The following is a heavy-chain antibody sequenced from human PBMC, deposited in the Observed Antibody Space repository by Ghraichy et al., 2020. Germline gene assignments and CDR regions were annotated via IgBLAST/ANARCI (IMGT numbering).Heavy chain of an antibody. V-gene: IGHV7-4-1*02. CDR3: ARDIDEVGENTRMQP. CDR1: GYAFTNYA. J-gene: IGHJ5*02. CDR2: INTDTGNP. D-gene: IGHD1-26*01. Sequence: ASVKVSCKTSGYAFTNYAMNWVRQAPRQGLEWMGWINTDTGNPTYARGFTGRFVFSLDTSVSTAYLQISSLKAEDTAVYYFARDIDEVGENTRMQPWGQGTLVTVSS.